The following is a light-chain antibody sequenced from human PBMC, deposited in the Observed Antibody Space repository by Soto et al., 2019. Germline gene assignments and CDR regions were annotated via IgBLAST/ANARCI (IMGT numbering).Light chain of an antibody. Sequence: EIVMTQSPATLSLSPGERATLSCRASQSVSSNLAWYQQQPGQAPRLLIYGASTRATGIPAMFSGSGSGTEFTLTISSLQSEDVVVYYWQQYNTCPWTFGQGTKVEIK. CDR1: QSVSSN. V-gene: IGKV3-15*01. CDR2: GAS. CDR3: QQYNTCPWT. J-gene: IGKJ1*01.